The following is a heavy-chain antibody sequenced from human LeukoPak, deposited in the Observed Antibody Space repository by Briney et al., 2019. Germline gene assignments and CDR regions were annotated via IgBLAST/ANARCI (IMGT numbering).Heavy chain of an antibody. CDR1: GFTFSDYY. V-gene: IGHV3-53*01. Sequence: PGGSLRLSCAASGFTFSDYYMSWVRQAPGKGLEWVSVIYSGGSTYYADSVKGRFTISRDNSKNTLYLQMNSLRAEDTAVYYCARDRRTGRLGELSLDPCFDYWGQGTLVTVSS. CDR3: ARDRRTGRLGELSLDPCFDY. D-gene: IGHD3-16*02. CDR2: IYSGGST. J-gene: IGHJ4*02.